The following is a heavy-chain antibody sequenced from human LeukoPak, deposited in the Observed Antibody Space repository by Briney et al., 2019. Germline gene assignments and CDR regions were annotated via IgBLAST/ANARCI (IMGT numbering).Heavy chain of an antibody. Sequence: ASVTLSCKASGYPFTGYYLHWVRQAPGQGLEWMGWINPDSGGANYAQNFQGRVTMTRDTSISAAYMELSRLRSDDTAVYYCARSPGVANWFDPWGQGTLVPVSS. CDR3: ARSPGVANWFDP. D-gene: IGHD3-3*01. CDR2: INPDSGGA. J-gene: IGHJ5*02. V-gene: IGHV1-2*02. CDR1: GYPFTGYY.